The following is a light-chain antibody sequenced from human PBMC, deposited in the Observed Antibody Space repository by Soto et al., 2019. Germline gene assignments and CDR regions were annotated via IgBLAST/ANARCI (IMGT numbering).Light chain of an antibody. V-gene: IGKV1-33*01. CDR2: DAS. CDR1: QDISNY. J-gene: IGKJ4*01. Sequence: DIQMTQSPSSLSASVGDRVTITCQASQDISNYLNWYQQKPGKAPKLLIYDASNLETGVRSRFSGSGSGTDFTFTISSLQPEDIATYYCQQYDNLPPELTFGGGTKVEIK. CDR3: QQYDNLPPELT.